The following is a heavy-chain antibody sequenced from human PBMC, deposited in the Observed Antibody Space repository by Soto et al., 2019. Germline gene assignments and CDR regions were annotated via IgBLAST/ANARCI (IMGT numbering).Heavy chain of an antibody. Sequence: SETLSLTCTVSSGSFSTYYWSWIRQPAGKGLEWIGRIYSTGSTLYNTSLKSRITMSVDTSKSQFSLKLSSVTAADTAVYYCEGGAAAAYFDYWGQGTLVTVYS. CDR1: SGSFSTYY. D-gene: IGHD6-13*01. J-gene: IGHJ4*02. CDR3: EGGAAAAYFDY. V-gene: IGHV4-4*07. CDR2: IYSTGST.